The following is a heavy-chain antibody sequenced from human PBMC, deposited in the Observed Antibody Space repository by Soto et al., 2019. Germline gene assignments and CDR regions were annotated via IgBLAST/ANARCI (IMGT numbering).Heavy chain of an antibody. CDR3: GRFGTLPASWYYYGMDV. D-gene: IGHD2-2*01. CDR1: GGSFSGYY. Sequence: KPSETLSLTCAVYGGSFSGYYWSWIRQPPGKGLEWIGEINHSGSTNYNPSLKSRVTISVDTSKNQFSLKLSSVTAADTAVYYCGRFGTLPASWYYYGMDVWGQGTTVTVSS. V-gene: IGHV4-34*01. CDR2: INHSGST. J-gene: IGHJ6*02.